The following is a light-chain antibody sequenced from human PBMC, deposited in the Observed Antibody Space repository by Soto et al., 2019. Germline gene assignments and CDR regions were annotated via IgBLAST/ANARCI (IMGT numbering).Light chain of an antibody. Sequence: EIVLTQSPGTLSFSPGERATLSCTASQSLSSNFLAWYQQKPGQAPRLLIYDTSSRATGIPDRFSGSGSGTDFTLTISRLEPEDFPVYHCQQYDSSPRTFGQGTKVEIK. J-gene: IGKJ1*01. CDR2: DTS. CDR1: QSLSSNF. V-gene: IGKV3-20*01. CDR3: QQYDSSPRT.